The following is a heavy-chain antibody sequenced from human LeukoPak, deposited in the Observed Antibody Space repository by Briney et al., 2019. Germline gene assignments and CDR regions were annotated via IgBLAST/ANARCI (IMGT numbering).Heavy chain of an antibody. CDR1: GFTFSNAW. V-gene: IGHV3-15*01. CDR2: IKSKTDGGTT. J-gene: IGHJ6*03. Sequence: GGSLRLSCAASGFTFSNAWMSWVRQAPGKGLEWVGRIKSKTDGGTTDYAAPVKGRFTISRDDSKNTLYLQMNSLRAEDTAVYYCARVRYSSGWGYYYYYMDVWGKGTTVTISS. D-gene: IGHD6-19*01. CDR3: ARVRYSSGWGYYYYYMDV.